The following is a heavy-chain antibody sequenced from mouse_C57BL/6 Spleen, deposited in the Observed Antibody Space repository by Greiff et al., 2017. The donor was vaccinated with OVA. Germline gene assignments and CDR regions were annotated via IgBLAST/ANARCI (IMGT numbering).Heavy chain of an antibody. Sequence: VQVVESGPGLVAPSQRLSITCTVSGFSFTSYGVDWVRQPPGQGLEWLGVIWGGGGTTYNSALMSRLSISKDNSKSQVVLKMNSLQTDDTAMYYCAKHRGDYDGNWYFDVWGTGTTVTVSS. V-gene: IGHV2-9*01. CDR1: GFSFTSYG. CDR3: AKHRGDYDGNWYFDV. D-gene: IGHD2-4*01. CDR2: IWGGGGT. J-gene: IGHJ1*03.